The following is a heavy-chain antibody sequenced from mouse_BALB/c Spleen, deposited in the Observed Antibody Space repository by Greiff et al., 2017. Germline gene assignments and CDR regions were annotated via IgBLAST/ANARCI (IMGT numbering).Heavy chain of an antibody. J-gene: IGHJ3*01. CDR2: ISSGGST. D-gene: IGHD1-1*01. Sequence: EVQVVESGGGLVKPGGSLKLSCAASGFTFSSYAMSWVRQTPEKRLEWVASISSGGSTYYPDSVKGRFTISRDNARNILYLQMSSLRSEDTAMYYCARRDYYGTWFAYWGQGTLVTVSA. V-gene: IGHV5-6-5*01. CDR3: ARRDYYGTWFAY. CDR1: GFTFSSYA.